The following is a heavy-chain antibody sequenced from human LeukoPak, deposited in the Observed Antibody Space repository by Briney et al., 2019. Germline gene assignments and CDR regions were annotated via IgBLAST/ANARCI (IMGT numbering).Heavy chain of an antibody. CDR2: INHSGST. V-gene: IGHV4-34*01. D-gene: IGHD5-12*01. Sequence: SETLSLTCAVYGGSFSGYYWSWIRQPPGKGLEWIGEINHSGSTNYNPSLKSRVTISVDTSKNQFSLKLSSVTAADTAVYYCARGQINGDIVATIRAYYFDYWGQGTLVTVSS. CDR1: GGSFSGYY. CDR3: ARGQINGDIVATIRAYYFDY. J-gene: IGHJ4*02.